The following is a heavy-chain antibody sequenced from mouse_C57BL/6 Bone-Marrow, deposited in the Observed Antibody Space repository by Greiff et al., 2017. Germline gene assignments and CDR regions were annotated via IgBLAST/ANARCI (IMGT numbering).Heavy chain of an antibody. CDR1: GYTFTSYW. CDR2: IDPSDSEP. Sequence: VKLQQPGAELVRPGSSVKLSCKASGYTFTSYWMHWVKQRPIQGLEWIGNIDPSDSEPHYNQKFKDKATLTVDKSSSTAYMQLSSLTSEDSAVYDCAREDCYDGGYFCVWGTGTTVTVA. V-gene: IGHV1-52*01. J-gene: IGHJ1*03. CDR3: AREDCYDGGYFCV. D-gene: IGHD2-12*01.